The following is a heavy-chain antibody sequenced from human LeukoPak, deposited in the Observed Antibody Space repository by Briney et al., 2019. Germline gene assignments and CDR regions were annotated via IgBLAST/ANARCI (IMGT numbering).Heavy chain of an antibody. CDR3: AKSVAIYFYYGLDV. Sequence: PGGSLRLSCTASGFTFSNFWMGWVRQAPGKGLEWVANIKQDETEKFYLGSVKGRFTISRDNAKNSLYLQMNSLRVEDTAPYYCAKSVAIYFYYGLDVWGQGTTVTVSS. CDR1: GFTFSNFW. CDR2: IKQDETEK. J-gene: IGHJ6*02. D-gene: IGHD3-3*01. V-gene: IGHV3-7*03.